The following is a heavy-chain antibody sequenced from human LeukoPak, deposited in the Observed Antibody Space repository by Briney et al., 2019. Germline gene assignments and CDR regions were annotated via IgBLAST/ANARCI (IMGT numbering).Heavy chain of an antibody. J-gene: IGHJ4*02. CDR1: GGSISNYY. D-gene: IGHD2/OR15-2a*01. Sequence: SETLSLTCTVSGGSISNYYWSWVRRPPGKELEWIGYIYDSGSTNYNPSLKSRVTISVDTSENQFSLKLSSVTAADTAVYYCARDLELGYWGQGTLVTVSS. V-gene: IGHV4-59*01. CDR2: IYDSGST. CDR3: ARDLELGY.